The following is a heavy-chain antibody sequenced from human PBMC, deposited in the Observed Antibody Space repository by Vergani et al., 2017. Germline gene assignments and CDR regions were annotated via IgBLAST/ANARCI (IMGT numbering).Heavy chain of an antibody. CDR3: ARVADCSSTSCRYYYYYMDV. D-gene: IGHD2-2*01. CDR2: ISAYNGNT. Sequence: QVQLVQSGAEVKKPGASVKVSCKASGYTFTSYGISWVRQAPGQGLEWMGWISAYNGNTNYAQKLQGRVTMTTDTSTSQAYMELRSLRSDDTAVYYCARVADCSSTSCRYYYYYMDVWGKGTTVTVSS. CDR1: GYTFTSYG. V-gene: IGHV1-18*01. J-gene: IGHJ6*03.